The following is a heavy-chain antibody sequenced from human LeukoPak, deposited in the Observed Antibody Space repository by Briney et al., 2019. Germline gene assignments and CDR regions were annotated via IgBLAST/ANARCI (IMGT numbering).Heavy chain of an antibody. CDR2: ISWNSGSI. J-gene: IGHJ4*02. D-gene: IGHD3-10*01. CDR1: GFTFGDYA. CDR3: AKDKGPFGEGYFDY. Sequence: GRSLRLSCAASGFTFGDYAMHWVRQAPGKGLEWVSGISWNSGSIGYADSVEGRFTISRDNAKNSLYLQMNSLRAEDTALYYCAKDKGPFGEGYFDYWGQGTLVTVSS. V-gene: IGHV3-9*01.